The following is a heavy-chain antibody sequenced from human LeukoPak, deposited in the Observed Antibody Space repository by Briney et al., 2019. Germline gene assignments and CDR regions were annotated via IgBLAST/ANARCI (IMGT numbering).Heavy chain of an antibody. J-gene: IGHJ4*02. V-gene: IGHV3-23*01. Sequence: GGSLRLSCAASGFPFTTYTMAWVRQAPGGGLEWVSCISGDGGGTYYADSVKGRFTISRDNSKNTLYLQMNSLRAEDTAVYYCAREACPYRLCYYDSSGYSLNYYFDYWGQGTLVTVSS. CDR3: AREACPYRLCYYDSSGYSLNYYFDY. CDR1: GFPFTTYT. D-gene: IGHD3-22*01. CDR2: ISGDGGGT.